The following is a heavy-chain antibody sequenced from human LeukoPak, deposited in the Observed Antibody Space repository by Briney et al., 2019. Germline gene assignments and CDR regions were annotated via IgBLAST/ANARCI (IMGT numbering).Heavy chain of an antibody. CDR2: IWYDGSNK. J-gene: IGHJ4*02. D-gene: IGHD4-17*01. V-gene: IGHV3-33*01. CDR1: GFTFSSYG. Sequence: GRSLRLSCAASGFTFSSYGMHWVRQAPGKGLEWVAVIWYDGSNKYYADSVKGRFTISRDNSKNTLYLQVNSLRAEDTAVYYCARMTTVTSDLDYWGQGTLVTVSS. CDR3: ARMTTVTSDLDY.